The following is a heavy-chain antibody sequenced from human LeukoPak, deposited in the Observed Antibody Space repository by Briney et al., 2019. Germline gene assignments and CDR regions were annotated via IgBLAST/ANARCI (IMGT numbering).Heavy chain of an antibody. Sequence: SETLSLTCTVSGGSISSYYWSWIRQPPGKGLEWIGEIYHDETTNYSPSLKSRVTISVDKSKNLFSLKLSAVTAADTAIYYCARADTSGTSSSDAFDIWGQGTMVAVSS. CDR3: ARADTSGTSSSDAFDI. V-gene: IGHV4-59*12. J-gene: IGHJ3*02. CDR1: GGSISSYY. CDR2: IYHDETT. D-gene: IGHD3-10*01.